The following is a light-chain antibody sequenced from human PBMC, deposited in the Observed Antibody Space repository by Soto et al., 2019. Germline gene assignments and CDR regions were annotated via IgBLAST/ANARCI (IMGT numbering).Light chain of an antibody. CDR1: QRFTTY. Sequence: EIVLTQSPATLSLSPGERAPLSSRAVQRFTTYVACYQQKPGQGPRLLIYDASNRATGIPARFSGSGSGTDFTLTISSLEPEDFAVYFCQQRSNWPPIFTFGPGTKVDI. V-gene: IGKV3-11*01. J-gene: IGKJ3*01. CDR2: DAS. CDR3: QQRSNWPPIFT.